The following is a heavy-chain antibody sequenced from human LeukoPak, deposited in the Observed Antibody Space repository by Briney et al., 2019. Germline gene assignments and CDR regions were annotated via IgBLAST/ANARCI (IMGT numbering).Heavy chain of an antibody. CDR3: AKDVADSGKVHY. CDR2: ISYDGSNK. D-gene: IGHD3-10*01. CDR1: GFTFSSYG. V-gene: IGHV3-30*18. Sequence: PGGSLRLSCAASGFTFSSYGMHWVRQAPGKGLEWVAVISYDGSNKYYADSVKGRFTISRDNSKNTLYLQMNSLRAEDTAVYYCAKDVADSGKVHYWGQGTLVTVSS. J-gene: IGHJ4*02.